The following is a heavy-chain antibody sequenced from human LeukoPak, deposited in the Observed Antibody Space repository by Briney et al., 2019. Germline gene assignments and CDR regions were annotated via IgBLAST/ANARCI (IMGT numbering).Heavy chain of an antibody. D-gene: IGHD3-3*01. J-gene: IGHJ6*02. V-gene: IGHV3-23*01. CDR2: ISGSGGST. Sequence: GGSLRLSCAASGFTFSSYAMSWVRQAPGKGLEWVSAISGSGGSTYYADSVKGRFTISRDNSKNTLYLQMNSLRAEDTAVYYCARDRSTDFWSGYPNYYYYGMDVWGQGTTVTVSS. CDR3: ARDRSTDFWSGYPNYYYYGMDV. CDR1: GFTFSSYA.